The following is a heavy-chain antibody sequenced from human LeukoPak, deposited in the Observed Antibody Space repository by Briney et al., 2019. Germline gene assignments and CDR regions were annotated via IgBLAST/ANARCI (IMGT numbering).Heavy chain of an antibody. V-gene: IGHV4-59*01. Sequence: SETLSLTRTVSGGSISSYYWSWIRQPPGKGLEWIGYIYYSGSTNYNPSLKSRVTISVDTSKNQFSLKLSSVTAADTAVYYCAGTYYDFWSGYSPFDYWGQGTLVTASS. CDR2: IYYSGST. D-gene: IGHD3-3*01. J-gene: IGHJ4*02. CDR3: AGTYYDFWSGYSPFDY. CDR1: GGSISSYY.